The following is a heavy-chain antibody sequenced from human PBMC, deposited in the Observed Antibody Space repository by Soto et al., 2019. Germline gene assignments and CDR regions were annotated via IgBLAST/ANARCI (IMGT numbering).Heavy chain of an antibody. CDR2: IKAGNGNT. Sequence: QVQLVQSGAEGKKPGASVQVSCMASGYTVTTPTMHWVRQAPGQRLEWMGYIKAGNGNTKYSQNFQGRVTITRDTSASTAYMELISLTSDDTAVDYCARGKDYSTSLDYWVQGTLVTVSS. CDR1: GYTVTTPT. V-gene: IGHV1-3*01. D-gene: IGHD4-4*01. CDR3: ARGKDYSTSLDY. J-gene: IGHJ4*02.